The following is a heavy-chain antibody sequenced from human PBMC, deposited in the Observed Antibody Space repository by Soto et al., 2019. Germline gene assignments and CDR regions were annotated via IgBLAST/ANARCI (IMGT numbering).Heavy chain of an antibody. CDR1: GGSFSGYY. CDR2: INHSGST. J-gene: IGHJ5*02. Sequence: SETLSLTCAVYGGSFSGYYWSWIRQPPGKGLEWIGEINHSGSTNYNPSLKSRVTISVDTSKNQFSLKLSSVTAADTAVYYCARGRITMVRGVIILWFDPWGQGTLVTVS. V-gene: IGHV4-34*01. CDR3: ARGRITMVRGVIILWFDP. D-gene: IGHD3-10*01.